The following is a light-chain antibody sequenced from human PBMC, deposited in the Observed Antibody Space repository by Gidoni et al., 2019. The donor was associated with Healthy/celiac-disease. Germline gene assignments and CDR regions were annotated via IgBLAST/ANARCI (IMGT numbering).Light chain of an antibody. CDR3: QQRSNWPST. V-gene: IGKV3-11*01. Sequence: EIVLTQSPAPLSLSPGERATLSCRASQSVSSYLAWYQQKPGQAPRLLLYDASNRATGIPARFSGSGSGTDFTLTISSLEPEDFAVYYCQQRSNWPSTFGQGTRLEIK. J-gene: IGKJ5*01. CDR1: QSVSSY. CDR2: DAS.